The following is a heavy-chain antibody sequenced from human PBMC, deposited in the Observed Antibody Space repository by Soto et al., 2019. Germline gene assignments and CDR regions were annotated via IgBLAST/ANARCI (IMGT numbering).Heavy chain of an antibody. CDR2: IIPEFARA. V-gene: IGHV1-69*12. Sequence: QVQLVQSGAEVKKPGSSVKVSCKAPGGTSSSYAIIWVRQAPGQGLEWMGEIIPEFARANYAQKFQGRVTITADESTSTAYMELSSLTSDDTAVYYCAREAMPHSSGRHYWGQGTLVTVSS. D-gene: IGHD6-19*01. CDR1: GGTSSSYA. CDR3: AREAMPHSSGRHY. J-gene: IGHJ4*02.